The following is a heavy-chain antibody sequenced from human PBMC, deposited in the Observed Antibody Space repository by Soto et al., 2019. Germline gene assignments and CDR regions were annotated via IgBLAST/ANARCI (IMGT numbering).Heavy chain of an antibody. CDR1: GGTFSSYA. V-gene: IGHV1-69*13. CDR3: ARGNVVDILTGYPLHIMIFDY. J-gene: IGHJ4*02. Sequence: ASVKVSCKASGGTFSSYAISWVRQAPGQGLEWMGGIIPIFGTANYAQKFQGRVTITADESTSTAYMELSSLRSEDTAVYYCARGNVVDILTGYPLHIMIFDYWGQGTLVTVSS. D-gene: IGHD3-9*01. CDR2: IIPIFGTA.